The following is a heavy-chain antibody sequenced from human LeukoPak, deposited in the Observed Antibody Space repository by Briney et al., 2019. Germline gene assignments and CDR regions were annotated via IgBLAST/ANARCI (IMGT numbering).Heavy chain of an antibody. D-gene: IGHD3-3*01. V-gene: IGHV3-30*02. CDR3: AKDREGYYDFWSGYLGAFDI. CDR2: IRYDGSNK. J-gene: IGHJ3*02. CDR1: GFTFSSYG. Sequence: PGGSLRLSCAASGFTFSSYGMHWVRQAPGRGLEGVAFIRYDGSNKYYADSVKGRFTISRDNSKNTLYLQMNSLRAEDTAVYYCAKDREGYYDFWSGYLGAFDIWGQGTMVTVSS.